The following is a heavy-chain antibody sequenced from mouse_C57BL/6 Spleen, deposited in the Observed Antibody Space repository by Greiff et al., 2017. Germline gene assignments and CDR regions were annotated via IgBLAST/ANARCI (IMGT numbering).Heavy chain of an antibody. V-gene: IGHV3-8*01. CDR1: GYSITSDY. D-gene: IGHD4-1*01. CDR3: ASSNWDVGYFDV. Sequence: EVKLEESGPGLAKPSQTLSLTCSVTGYSITSDYWNWIRKFPGNKLEYMGYISYSGSTYYNPSLKSRISITRDTSKNQYYLQLNSVTTEDTATHYCASSNWDVGYFDVWGTGTTVTVSS. J-gene: IGHJ1*03. CDR2: ISYSGST.